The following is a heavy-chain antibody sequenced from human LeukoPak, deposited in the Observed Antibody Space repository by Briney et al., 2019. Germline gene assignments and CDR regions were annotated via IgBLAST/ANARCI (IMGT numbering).Heavy chain of an antibody. CDR3: AREGRRISGGTLSLDY. Sequence: SHTLSLTCAISGDSVSNNNAPWNWIRQSPSRGLEWLGRTFYRSMWYYDYAVSVKSRITINSDTSTNRFSLRLTYVNPEDTAVYYCAREGRRISGGTLSLDYWGQGTLVTVSS. J-gene: IGHJ4*02. V-gene: IGHV6-1*01. CDR2: TFYRSMWYY. D-gene: IGHD2-15*01. CDR1: GDSVSNNNAP.